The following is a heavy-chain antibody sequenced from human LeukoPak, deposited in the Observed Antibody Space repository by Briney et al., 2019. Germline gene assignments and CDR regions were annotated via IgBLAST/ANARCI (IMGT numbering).Heavy chain of an antibody. Sequence: GGSLRLSCAASGFTFSSYEMNWVRQAPGKGLEWVSYISSSGSTIYYADSVKGRFTISRDNAKNSLYLQMNSLRAEDTAVYYCARLGYSGYDNWFDPWSQGTLVTVSS. CDR3: ARLGYSGYDNWFDP. V-gene: IGHV3-48*03. D-gene: IGHD5-12*01. CDR1: GFTFSSYE. CDR2: ISSSGSTI. J-gene: IGHJ5*02.